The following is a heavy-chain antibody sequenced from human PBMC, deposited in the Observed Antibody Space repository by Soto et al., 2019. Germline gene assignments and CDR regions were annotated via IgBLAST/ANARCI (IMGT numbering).Heavy chain of an antibody. J-gene: IGHJ3*01. Sequence: QVQLVQSGAEVKKPGASVKVSCKASGYTFTSYGISWVRQAPGQGLEWMGWISAYNGNTIYAQKVQGRVSMTTDTSTSTAYMALRSLRSDDTAVYHCARVNYDNGHAFDVWGKGTMVTVSS. V-gene: IGHV1-18*01. CDR2: ISAYNGNT. CDR3: ARVNYDNGHAFDV. CDR1: GYTFTSYG. D-gene: IGHD3-22*01.